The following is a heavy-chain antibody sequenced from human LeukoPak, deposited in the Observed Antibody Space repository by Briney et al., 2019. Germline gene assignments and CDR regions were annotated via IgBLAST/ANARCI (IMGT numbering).Heavy chain of an antibody. J-gene: IGHJ4*02. CDR1: GYTFTSYY. V-gene: IGHV1-46*01. Sequence: ASVKVSCKASGYTFTSYYMHWVRQAPGQGLEWMGIINPSGGSTSYAQKFQGRVTMTRDTSTSTVYMELSSLRSEDTAVYYCVRWQSGTTDPVYSGSYHPFDYWGQGTLVTVSS. CDR3: VRWQSGTTDPVYSGSYHPFDY. D-gene: IGHD1-26*01. CDR2: INPSGGST.